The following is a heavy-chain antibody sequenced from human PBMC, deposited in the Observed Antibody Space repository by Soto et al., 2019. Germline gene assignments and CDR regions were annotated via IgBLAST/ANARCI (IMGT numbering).Heavy chain of an antibody. CDR1: GFTFSSYE. Sequence: PGGSLRLSCAASGFTFSSYEMNWVRQAPGKGLEWVSYISSSGSSIYYADSVKGRFTISRDNAKNSLHLQMNSLRAEDTAVYYCAGGYGSGSYFYHDMDVWGRGPTVAVSS. V-gene: IGHV3-48*03. CDR2: ISSSGSSI. D-gene: IGHD3-10*01. J-gene: IGHJ6*02. CDR3: AGGYGSGSYFYHDMDV.